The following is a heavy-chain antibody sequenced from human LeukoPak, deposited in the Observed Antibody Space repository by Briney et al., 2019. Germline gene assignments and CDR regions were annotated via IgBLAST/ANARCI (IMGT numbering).Heavy chain of an antibody. CDR1: GFTFSSYA. D-gene: IGHD4-23*01. V-gene: IGHV3-23*01. Sequence: GGSLRLSCAASGFTFSSYAMSWVRQAPGKGLEWVSAISGSGGSTYYADSVKGRFTISRDNSKNTLYLQMNSLRAEDTAVYYCARDLAGHGGHPYNWFDPWSQGSLVTVSS. CDR2: ISGSGGST. J-gene: IGHJ5*02. CDR3: ARDLAGHGGHPYNWFDP.